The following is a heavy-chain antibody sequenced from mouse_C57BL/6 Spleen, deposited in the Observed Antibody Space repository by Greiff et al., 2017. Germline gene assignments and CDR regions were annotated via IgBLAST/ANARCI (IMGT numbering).Heavy chain of an antibody. CDR1: GYTFTSYW. J-gene: IGHJ4*01. D-gene: IGHD2-4*01. Sequence: VQLQQPGAELVKPGASVKLSCKASGYTFTSYWMHWVKQRPGQGLEWIGMIHPNSGSTNYNEKFKSKATLTVDKSSSTAYMQLSSLTSEDSAVYYCARSLMITRAMDYWGQGTSVTVSS. CDR2: IHPNSGST. V-gene: IGHV1-64*01. CDR3: ARSLMITRAMDY.